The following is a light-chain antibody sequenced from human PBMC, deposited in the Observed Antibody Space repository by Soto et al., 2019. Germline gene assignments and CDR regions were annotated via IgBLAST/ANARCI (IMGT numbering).Light chain of an antibody. CDR1: SSNIGAGYD. CDR2: TNT. V-gene: IGLV1-40*01. J-gene: IGLJ3*02. CDR3: QSYDSSLSGSNWV. Sequence: QSVLTQPPSVSGAPGQRVTISCTGSSSNIGAGYDVHWYQQLPGTAPKLLIYTNTNRPSGVPDRFSRSKSGTSASLAITGLQAEDEADYYCQSYDSSLSGSNWVFGGGTKLTVL.